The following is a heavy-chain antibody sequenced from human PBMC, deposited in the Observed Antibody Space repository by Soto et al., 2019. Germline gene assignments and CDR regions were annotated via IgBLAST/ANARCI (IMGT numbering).Heavy chain of an antibody. Sequence: QVQLVQSGAEVKKPGASVKVSCKASGYTFTSYGISWVRQAPGQGLEWMGWISAYNGNTNYAQKLQGRVTMTTDTSTSTAHMELRSLRSDDTAVYYCARDGALGENYCYYGMDVWGQGTTVTVSS. J-gene: IGHJ6*02. CDR1: GYTFTSYG. CDR2: ISAYNGNT. D-gene: IGHD3-16*01. V-gene: IGHV1-18*01. CDR3: ARDGALGENYCYYGMDV.